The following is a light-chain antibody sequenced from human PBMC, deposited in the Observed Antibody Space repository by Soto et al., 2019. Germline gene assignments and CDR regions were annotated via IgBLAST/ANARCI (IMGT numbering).Light chain of an antibody. CDR1: QSVGGN. Sequence: EIVMTQSPAALSVSPGERATLSCRASQSVGGNLAWYQQKPGQAPRLLIYGASTRATGIPARISGSGSGTEFTLTISSLQSEDFALYHCQQSNDWPWTFGQGTNVEIK. CDR2: GAS. CDR3: QQSNDWPWT. J-gene: IGKJ1*01. V-gene: IGKV3-15*01.